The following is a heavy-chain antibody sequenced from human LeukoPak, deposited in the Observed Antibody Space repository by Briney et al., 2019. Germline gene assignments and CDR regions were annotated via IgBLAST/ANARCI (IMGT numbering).Heavy chain of an antibody. V-gene: IGHV3-48*04. CDR1: GFTFSSYG. CDR3: AELGITMIGGV. J-gene: IGHJ6*04. D-gene: IGHD3-10*02. CDR2: ISSSGSTI. Sequence: GGSLRLSCAASGFTFSSYGMSWVRQAPGKGLEWVSYISSSGSTIYYADSVKGRFTISRDNAKNSLYLQMNNLRAEDTAVYYCAELGITMIGGVWGKGTTVTIPS.